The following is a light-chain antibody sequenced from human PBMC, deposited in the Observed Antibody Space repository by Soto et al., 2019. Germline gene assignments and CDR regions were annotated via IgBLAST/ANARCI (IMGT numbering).Light chain of an antibody. Sequence: QSVLTRPPSASGTPGQRVTISCSGGSSDIGSNTVNWYQQLPGTAPKLLIYNNNQRPSGVPDRFSGSKSGTSASLAISGLQSEDEADYYCAAWDDRLKGVVFGGGTKVTVL. CDR3: AAWDDRLKGVV. CDR2: NNN. V-gene: IGLV1-44*01. CDR1: SSDIGSNT. J-gene: IGLJ2*01.